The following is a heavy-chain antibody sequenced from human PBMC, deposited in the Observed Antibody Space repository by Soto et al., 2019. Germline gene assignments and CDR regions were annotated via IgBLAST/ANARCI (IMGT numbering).Heavy chain of an antibody. CDR1: GFTFSSYG. CDR2: IWYDGSNK. V-gene: IGHV3-33*01. CDR3: ARDQSRSWYDFDS. Sequence: QVQLVESGGGVVQPGRSLRLSCAASGFTFSSYGMHWVRQAPGKGLEWVAVIWYDGSNKYYAESVKGRFTISRDNSKNTVFLQMNRLRAEDTAVYYCARDQSRSWYDFDSWGQGTLVTVPS. D-gene: IGHD6-13*01. J-gene: IGHJ4*02.